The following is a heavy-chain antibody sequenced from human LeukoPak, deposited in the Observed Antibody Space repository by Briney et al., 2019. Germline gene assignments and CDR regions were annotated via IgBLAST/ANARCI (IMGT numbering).Heavy chain of an antibody. Sequence: ASVKVSCKASGYTFTSYGISWVRQAPGQGLEWMGWISAYNGNTNYAQKLQGRVTMTTGTSTSTAYMELRSLRSDDTAVYYCARGSPYDSSGLENFDYWGQGTLVTVSS. V-gene: IGHV1-18*01. CDR1: GYTFTSYG. CDR3: ARGSPYDSSGLENFDY. J-gene: IGHJ4*02. CDR2: ISAYNGNT. D-gene: IGHD3-22*01.